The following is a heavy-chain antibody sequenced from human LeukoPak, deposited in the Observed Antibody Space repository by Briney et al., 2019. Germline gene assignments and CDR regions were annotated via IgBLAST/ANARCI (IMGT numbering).Heavy chain of an antibody. V-gene: IGHV3-23*01. CDR2: ISGSGGST. CDR1: GFTFRSYA. Sequence: GGSLRLSCAASGFTFRSYAMSWVRQAPGKGLEWVSAISGSGGSTYYADSVKGRFTISRDNSKNTLYLQMNSLRAEDTAVYYCAPSERITMIVVVNYYFDYWGQGTLVTVSS. D-gene: IGHD3-22*01. CDR3: APSERITMIVVVNYYFDY. J-gene: IGHJ4*02.